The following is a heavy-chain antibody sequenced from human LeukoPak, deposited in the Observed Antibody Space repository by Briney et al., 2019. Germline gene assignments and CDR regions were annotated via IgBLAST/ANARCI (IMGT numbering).Heavy chain of an antibody. Sequence: SVKVSCKASVGTFSSYAISWGRQAPGQGLECMGGIIPIFGTANYAQKFQGRVTITADESTSTAYMELSRLRCEDTAVYYCARGDRWDYGDYFDYWGQGTLVTVSS. CDR2: IIPIFGTA. D-gene: IGHD4-17*01. V-gene: IGHV1-69*13. CDR3: ARGDRWDYGDYFDY. J-gene: IGHJ4*02. CDR1: VGTFSSYA.